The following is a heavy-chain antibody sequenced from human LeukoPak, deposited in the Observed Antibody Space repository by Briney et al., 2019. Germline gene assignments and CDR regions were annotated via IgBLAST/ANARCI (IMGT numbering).Heavy chain of an antibody. D-gene: IGHD2/OR15-2a*01. CDR2: IRSKANSYAT. V-gene: IGHV3-73*01. CDR3: TSRSIMVCDSTGGFDY. J-gene: IGHJ4*02. CDR1: GFTFSGSA. Sequence: PGRSLRLSCAASGFTFSGSAMHWVRQASGKGLEWVGRIRSKANSYATAYAASVKGRFTISRDDSKNTAYLQMNSLKTEDTAVYYCTSRSIMVCDSTGGFDYWGQGTLVTVSS.